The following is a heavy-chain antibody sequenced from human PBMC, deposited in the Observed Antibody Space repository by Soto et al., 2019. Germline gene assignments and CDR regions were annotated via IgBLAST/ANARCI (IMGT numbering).Heavy chain of an antibody. D-gene: IGHD6-19*01. CDR3: ARGLSGWYYFDY. CDR2: TYYRSKWYN. Sequence: QYPSRGLEWLGRTYYRSKWYNDYAVSVKSRITINPDTSKNQFSLQLNPVTPEDTAVYYCARGLSGWYYFDYWGQGTLVIVSS. J-gene: IGHJ4*02. V-gene: IGHV6-1*01.